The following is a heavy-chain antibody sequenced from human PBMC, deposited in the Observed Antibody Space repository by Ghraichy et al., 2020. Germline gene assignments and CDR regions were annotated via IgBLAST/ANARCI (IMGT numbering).Heavy chain of an antibody. V-gene: IGHV4-59*01. Sequence: SETLSLTCTVSGGSISSYYWSWIRQPPGKGLEWIGYIYYSGSTNYNPSLKSRVTISVDTSKNQFSLKLSSVTAADTAVYYCAREELSGYYFDYWGQGTLVTVSS. CDR2: IYYSGST. CDR3: AREELSGYYFDY. CDR1: GGSISSYY. D-gene: IGHD1-26*01. J-gene: IGHJ4*02.